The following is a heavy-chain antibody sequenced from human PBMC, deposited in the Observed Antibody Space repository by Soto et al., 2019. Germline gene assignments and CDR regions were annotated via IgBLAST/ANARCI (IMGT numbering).Heavy chain of an antibody. CDR1: GYSFTSYW. D-gene: IGHD3-10*01. V-gene: IGHV5-51*01. CDR2: IYPGDSDT. J-gene: IGHJ5*02. Sequence: GESLKISCKGSGYSFTSYWIGWVRQMPGKGLEWMGIIYPGDSDTRYSPSFQGQVTISADKSISTAYLQWSSLKASDTAMYYCARHSFGSGSYYETNWFDPWGQGTLVTVSS. CDR3: ARHSFGSGSYYETNWFDP.